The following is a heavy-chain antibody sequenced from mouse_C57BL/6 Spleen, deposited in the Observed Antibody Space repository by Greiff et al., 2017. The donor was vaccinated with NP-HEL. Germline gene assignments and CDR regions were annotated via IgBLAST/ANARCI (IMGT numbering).Heavy chain of an antibody. V-gene: IGHV14-2*01. CDR2: IDPEDGET. CDR3: ASLLRGWDAFDY. Sequence: EVQLQQSGAELVKPGASVKLSCTASGFNIKDYYMHWVKQRTEQGLEWIGRIDPEDGETKYAPKFQGKATITADTSSNTADLQLSSLTSEDTAVYSCASLLRGWDAFDYWGQGTTLTVSS. J-gene: IGHJ2*01. CDR1: GFNIKDYY. D-gene: IGHD4-1*01.